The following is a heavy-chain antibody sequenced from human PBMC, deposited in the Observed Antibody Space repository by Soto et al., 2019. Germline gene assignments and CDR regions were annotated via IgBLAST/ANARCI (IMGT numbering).Heavy chain of an antibody. CDR1: GFSLSTSGVG. J-gene: IGHJ5*02. Sequence: ITLKESGPTLVKPTQTLTLTCTFSGFSLSTSGVGVGWIRQPPGKALEWLALIYWDDDKRYSPSLKSRLTITKDTSKNQVVLTMTNMDPVDTATYYCAHSPLVVRGTNEAINWFDPWGQGTLVTVSS. CDR2: IYWDDDK. CDR3: AHSPLVVRGTNEAINWFDP. D-gene: IGHD3-10*01. V-gene: IGHV2-5*02.